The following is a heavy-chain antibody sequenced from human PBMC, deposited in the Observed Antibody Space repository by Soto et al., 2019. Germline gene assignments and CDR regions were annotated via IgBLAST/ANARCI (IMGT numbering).Heavy chain of an antibody. CDR1: GYTFTSYD. V-gene: IGHV1-8*01. J-gene: IGHJ6*03. Sequence: ASVKVSCKASGYTFTSYDINWVRQATGQGLEWMGWMNPNSGNTGYAQKFQGRVTMTRNTSISTAHMELSSLRSEDTAVYYCARLPTGYYSNLYYYYYYMDVWGKGTTVTVSS. D-gene: IGHD4-4*01. CDR3: ARLPTGYYSNLYYYYYYMDV. CDR2: MNPNSGNT.